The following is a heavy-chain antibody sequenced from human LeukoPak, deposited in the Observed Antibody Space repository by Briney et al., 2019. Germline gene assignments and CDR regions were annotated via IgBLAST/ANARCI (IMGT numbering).Heavy chain of an antibody. CDR2: ISSSSSYI. CDR1: GFTFSSYS. D-gene: IGHD3-9*01. V-gene: IGHV3-21*01. J-gene: IGHJ6*04. Sequence: PGGSLRLSCAASGFTFSSYSMNRVRQAPGKGLEWVSSISSSSSYIYYADSVKGRFTISRDNAKNSLYLQMNSLRAEDTAVYYCARCPGYDILTGYIPYYYYGMDVWGKGTTVTVSS. CDR3: ARCPGYDILTGYIPYYYYGMDV.